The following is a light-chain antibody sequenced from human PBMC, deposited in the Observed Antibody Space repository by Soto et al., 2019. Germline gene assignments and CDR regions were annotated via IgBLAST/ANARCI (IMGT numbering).Light chain of an antibody. J-gene: IGKJ2*01. CDR1: QSVSSY. Sequence: EIVLTQSPATLSLSPGERATLSCRASQSVSSYLAWYQQKPGQAPRLLIYDASNRATGIPARFSGSGSATDFTLTISSLQPEDSAAYYCLQDYNYPFTFGQGTKVDIK. CDR3: LQDYNYPFT. CDR2: DAS. V-gene: IGKV3-11*01.